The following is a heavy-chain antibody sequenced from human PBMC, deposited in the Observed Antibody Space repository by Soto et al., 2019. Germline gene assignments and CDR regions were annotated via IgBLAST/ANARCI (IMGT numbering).Heavy chain of an antibody. CDR1: EHNFNNFG. Sequence: QLQVVQSGAELKKPGSSVKVSCKAAEHNFNNFGVAWVRQAPGQGLEWMGGVSPLSGTPKIAQIFQGRVTITADTSANTVYMELDRLTSEDTAVYYCARLFDFAILPPGYGLDVWGQGATVTVTS. D-gene: IGHD3-3*01. J-gene: IGHJ6*02. CDR2: VSPLSGTP. V-gene: IGHV1-69*06. CDR3: ARLFDFAILPPGYGLDV.